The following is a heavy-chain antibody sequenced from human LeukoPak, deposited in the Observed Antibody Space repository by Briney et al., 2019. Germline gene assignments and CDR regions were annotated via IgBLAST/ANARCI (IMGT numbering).Heavy chain of an antibody. J-gene: IGHJ3*02. Sequence: GESLKISCKGSGYSFTSYWIGWVRQMPGKGLEWMGIIYPGDSDTRYSPSFQGQVTISADKSISTAYLQWSSLKASDTAMYCCARSVMTTVTPRLWDAFDIWGQGTMVTVSS. D-gene: IGHD4-17*01. CDR3: ARSVMTTVTPRLWDAFDI. CDR2: IYPGDSDT. V-gene: IGHV5-51*01. CDR1: GYSFTSYW.